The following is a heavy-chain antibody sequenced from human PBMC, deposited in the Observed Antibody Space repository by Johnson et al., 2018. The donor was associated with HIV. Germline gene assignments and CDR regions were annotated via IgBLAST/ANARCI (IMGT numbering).Heavy chain of an antibody. V-gene: IGHV3-30*04. D-gene: IGHD5-12*01. Sequence: VQLVESGGGVVQPGRSLRLSCAASGFSLSSYAMHWVRQAPGKGLEWVAVISYDGSNKYYADSVKGRFTISRDNSKNTLYVQMNSLRPEDTAVYYCASGDDDGCWGQGTMVTVSS. CDR2: ISYDGSNK. CDR3: ASGDDDGC. J-gene: IGHJ3*01. CDR1: GFSLSSYA.